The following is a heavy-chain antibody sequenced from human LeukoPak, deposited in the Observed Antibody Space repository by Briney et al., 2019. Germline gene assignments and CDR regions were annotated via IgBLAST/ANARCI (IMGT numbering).Heavy chain of an antibody. V-gene: IGHV3-53*01. D-gene: IGHD6-13*01. CDR2: IHSGGRT. J-gene: IGHJ4*02. CDR3: ARISSWYDFDY. Sequence: PGGSLRLSCAASGFSVSSNYMSWVRQAPGKGLEWVAVIHSGGRTYYADSVKGRFTISRDNSKNTLYLQMNSLRAEDTAVYYCARISSWYDFDYWGQGTLVTVSS. CDR1: GFSVSSNY.